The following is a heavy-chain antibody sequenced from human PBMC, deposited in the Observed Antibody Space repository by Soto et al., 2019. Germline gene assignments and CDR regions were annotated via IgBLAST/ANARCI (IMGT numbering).Heavy chain of an antibody. CDR2: ISYDGSNK. CDR1: GFTFSSYG. J-gene: IGHJ3*02. CDR3: AKDLGYCSGGSCWDDAFDI. Sequence: GGSLRLSCAASGFTFSSYGMHWVRQAPGKGLEWVAVISYDGSNKYYADSVKGRFTISRDNSKNTLYLQMNSLRAEDTTVYYCAKDLGYCSGGSCWDDAFDIWGQGTMVTVSS. D-gene: IGHD2-15*01. V-gene: IGHV3-30*18.